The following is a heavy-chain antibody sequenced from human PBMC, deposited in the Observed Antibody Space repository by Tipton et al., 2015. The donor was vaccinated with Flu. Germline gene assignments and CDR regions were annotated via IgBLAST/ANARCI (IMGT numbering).Heavy chain of an antibody. CDR3: ARHGAGSGYPD. D-gene: IGHD3-22*01. CDR1: GDNFRGQW. V-gene: IGHV5-51*01. J-gene: IGHJ4*02. CDR2: IYPDDSET. Sequence: QLVQSGAEVKEPWASLRISCKLSGDNFRGQWIGWVRQMSGKGLEWMGIIYPDDSETRYSPSFKGQVSISVDESINTAYLQWSSLKASDTATYYCARHGAGSGYPDWGQGTLVTVSS.